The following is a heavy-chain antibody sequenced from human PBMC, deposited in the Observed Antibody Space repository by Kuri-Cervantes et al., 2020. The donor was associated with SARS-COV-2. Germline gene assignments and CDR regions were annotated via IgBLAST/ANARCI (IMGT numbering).Heavy chain of an antibody. CDR2: IDPSDSYT. CDR1: GYSFTSYW. J-gene: IGHJ3*02. Sequence: GGSLRLSCKGSGYSFTSYWISWVRQMPGKGLEWMGRIDPSDSYTNYSPSFQGHVTISADKSISTAYLQWSSLKASDTAMYYCARNHDWPLPYDAFDIWGQGTMVTVSS. V-gene: IGHV5-10-1*01. D-gene: IGHD3-9*01. CDR3: ARNHDWPLPYDAFDI.